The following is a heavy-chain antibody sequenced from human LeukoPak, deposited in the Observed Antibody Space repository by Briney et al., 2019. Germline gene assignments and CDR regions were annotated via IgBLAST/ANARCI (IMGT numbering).Heavy chain of an antibody. D-gene: IGHD7-27*01. Sequence: GGSLRLSCAASGFTFSDSWMSWVRQAPGKGLEWVANMNQDGSAKGYVDSVKGRFTISRDNARNSLYLQMSSLRPEDTAVYYCATFTHWVAGDVWGQGTTVTVSS. CDR1: GFTFSDSW. V-gene: IGHV3-7*01. J-gene: IGHJ6*02. CDR2: MNQDGSAK. CDR3: ATFTHWVAGDV.